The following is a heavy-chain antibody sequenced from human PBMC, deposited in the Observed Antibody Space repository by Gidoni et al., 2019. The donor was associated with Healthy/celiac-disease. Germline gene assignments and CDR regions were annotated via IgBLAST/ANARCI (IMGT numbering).Heavy chain of an antibody. V-gene: IGHV3-23*01. CDR3: AKEKYGVLVASCFDP. CDR2: GST. J-gene: IGHJ5*02. Sequence: GSTYYADSVKGRFTISRDNSKNTLYLQMNSLSAEATAVYYCAKEKYGVLVASCFDPWGQGTLVTVSS. D-gene: IGHD2-8*01.